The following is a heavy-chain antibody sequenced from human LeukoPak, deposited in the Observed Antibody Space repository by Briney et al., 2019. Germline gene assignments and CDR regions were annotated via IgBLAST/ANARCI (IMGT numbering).Heavy chain of an antibody. D-gene: IGHD5-24*01. J-gene: IGHJ5*02. V-gene: IGHV4-4*07. CDR2: ISGSGTI. Sequence: SETLSLTCIVSGGSINSYWSWIRQPAGKGLEWIGRISGSGTITYNPALQSRLTISIDTSKNQFSLKLMSVTAADTAVYYCAREMSRDGYNYGLDPWGQGTLVTVSS. CDR3: AREMSRDGYNYGLDP. CDR1: GGSINSY.